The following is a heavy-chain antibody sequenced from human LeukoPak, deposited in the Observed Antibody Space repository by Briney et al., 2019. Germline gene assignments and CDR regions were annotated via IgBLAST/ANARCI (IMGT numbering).Heavy chain of an antibody. Sequence: GGSLRLSCAASGFTVSSNYMSWVRQAPGKGLEWVSVIYSGGSTYYADSLKGRFTISRENSKNTLYLQMNSLRAEDTAVYYCATSGAYCGGDCYAYYYYGMDVWGQGTTVTVSS. V-gene: IGHV3-53*01. D-gene: IGHD2-21*02. CDR3: ATSGAYCGGDCYAYYYYGMDV. CDR1: GFTVSSNY. J-gene: IGHJ6*02. CDR2: IYSGGST.